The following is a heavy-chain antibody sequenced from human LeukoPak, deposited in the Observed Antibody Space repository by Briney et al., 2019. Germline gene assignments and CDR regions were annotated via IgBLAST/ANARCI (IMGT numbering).Heavy chain of an antibody. Sequence: SETVSLTCAVYGGSFSGYYWSWIRQPPGKGLEWIGETNHSGSTNYNPSLKSRVTISVDTSKNQFSLKLSSVTAADTAVYYCARAQGRRPLNFDYWGQGTLVTVSS. V-gene: IGHV4-34*01. CDR3: ARAQGRRPLNFDY. CDR1: GGSFSGYY. J-gene: IGHJ4*02. CDR2: TNHSGST.